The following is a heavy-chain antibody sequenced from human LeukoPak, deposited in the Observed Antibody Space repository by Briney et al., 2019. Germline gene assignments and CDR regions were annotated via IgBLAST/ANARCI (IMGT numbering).Heavy chain of an antibody. CDR1: GGSFSGYY. CDR2: INHSGST. J-gene: IGHJ5*02. CDR3: ARLLHPTGYGWFDP. Sequence: SETLSLTCAVYGGSFSGYYWSWIRQPPGKGLKWIGEINHSGSTNYNPSLKSRVTISVDTSKNQFSLKLSSVTAADTAVYYCARLLHPTGYGWFDPWGQGTLVTVSS. V-gene: IGHV4-34*01. D-gene: IGHD1-1*01.